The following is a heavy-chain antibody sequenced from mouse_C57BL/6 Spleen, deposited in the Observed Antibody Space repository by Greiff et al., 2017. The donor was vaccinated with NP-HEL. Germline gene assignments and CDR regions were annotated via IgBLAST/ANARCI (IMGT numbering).Heavy chain of an antibody. J-gene: IGHJ4*01. D-gene: IGHD2-1*01. Sequence: EVQGVESGEGLVKPGGSLKLSCAASGFTFSSYAMSWVRQTPEKRLEWVAYISSGGDYIYYADTVKGRFTISRDNARNTLYLQMSSLKSEDTAMYYCTREGIYYGKYEAMDYWGQGTSVTVSS. V-gene: IGHV5-9-1*02. CDR3: TREGIYYGKYEAMDY. CDR1: GFTFSSYA. CDR2: ISSGGDYI.